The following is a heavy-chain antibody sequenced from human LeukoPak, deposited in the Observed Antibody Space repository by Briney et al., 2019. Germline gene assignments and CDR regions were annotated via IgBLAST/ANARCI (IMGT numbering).Heavy chain of an antibody. CDR3: ARDAPTYYYDSSGYSYFDY. CDR2: IYYSGST. V-gene: IGHV4-30-4*01. D-gene: IGHD3-22*01. J-gene: IGHJ4*02. Sequence: SETLSLTCTVSGGCISSGDYYWSWIRQPPGKGLEWIGYIYYSGSTYYSPSLKSRVTISVDTSKNQFSLKLSSVTAADTAVYYCARDAPTYYYDSSGYSYFDYWGQGTLVTVSS. CDR1: GGCISSGDYY.